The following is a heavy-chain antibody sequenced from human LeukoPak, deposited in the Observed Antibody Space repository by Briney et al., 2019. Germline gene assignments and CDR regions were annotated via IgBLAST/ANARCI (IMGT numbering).Heavy chain of an antibody. CDR1: GYTFTSYA. CDR2: INAGNGNT. J-gene: IGHJ6*02. CDR3: ARDRVLGVVVPAAISYYYGMDV. Sequence: GASVKVSCKASGYTFTSYAMHWVRQAPGQRLEWMGWINAGNGNTKYSQKFQGRVTITRDTSASTAYMELSSLRSEDTAVYYCARDRVLGVVVPAAISYYYGMDVWGQGTTVTVSS. V-gene: IGHV1-3*01. D-gene: IGHD2-2*01.